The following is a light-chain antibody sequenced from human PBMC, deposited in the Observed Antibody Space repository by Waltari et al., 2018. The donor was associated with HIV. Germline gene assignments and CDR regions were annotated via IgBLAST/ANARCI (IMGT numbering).Light chain of an antibody. V-gene: IGLV2-8*01. J-gene: IGLJ2*01. Sequence: QSALTQPPSASGSPGQSVTVSCTRTRSDIGYFNYVSWYQQPPGKAPKRLIYDVNKRPSGVPDRFSASKSGATASLTVSGLLAEDEADYYCAAYAGNNIVIFGGGTKVTV. CDR1: RSDIGYFNY. CDR2: DVN. CDR3: AAYAGNNIVI.